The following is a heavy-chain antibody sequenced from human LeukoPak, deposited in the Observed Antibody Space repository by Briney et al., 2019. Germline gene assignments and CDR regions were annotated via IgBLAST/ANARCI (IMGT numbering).Heavy chain of an antibody. CDR3: SKDRWRDGSSSFDN. Sequence: AAVKVSCKASGYTFSSYSINWVRQAPGQGLEWMGWISIYNGNSNYEQKLQGRVTMTTDTSTSTAYMELRSLRSDDTAVYYCSKDRWRDGSSSFDNWGQGTLVTVSS. CDR2: ISIYNGNS. CDR1: GYTFSSYS. D-gene: IGHD6-6*01. V-gene: IGHV1-18*01. J-gene: IGHJ4*02.